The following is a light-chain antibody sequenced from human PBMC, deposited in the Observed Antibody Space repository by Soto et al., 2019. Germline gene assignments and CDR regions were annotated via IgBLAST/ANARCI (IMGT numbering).Light chain of an antibody. CDR3: QQYYNWPLT. CDR2: GAS. Sequence: EIEMTQSPATLSVSPGERATLSCRASQSVSSNLAWYQQKPGQAPRLVLYGASTRATGVPASFSGSGSGTEFILTISSLQSEDSAVYFCQQYYNWPLTFGPGTKVDIK. CDR1: QSVSSN. J-gene: IGKJ3*01. V-gene: IGKV3-15*01.